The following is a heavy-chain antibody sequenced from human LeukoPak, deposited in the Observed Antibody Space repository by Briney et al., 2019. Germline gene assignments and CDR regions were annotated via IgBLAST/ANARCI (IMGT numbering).Heavy chain of an antibody. D-gene: IGHD4-17*01. V-gene: IGHV4-59*01. CDR1: GGSISSYY. CDR2: IYYSGST. J-gene: IGHJ4*02. Sequence: PSETLSLTCTVSGGSISSYYWSWIRQPPGKGLEWIGYIYYSGSTNYNPSLKSRVTISVDTSKNQFSLKLSSVTAADTAVYYCAREGGDYDRAFDYWGQGTLVTVSS. CDR3: AREGGDYDRAFDY.